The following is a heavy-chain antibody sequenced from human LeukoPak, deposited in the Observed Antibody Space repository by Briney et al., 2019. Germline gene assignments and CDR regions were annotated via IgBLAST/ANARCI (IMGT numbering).Heavy chain of an antibody. D-gene: IGHD3-3*01. Sequence: GGSLRLSCAASGFTFSSYAMHWVRQAPGKGLEWVAVISYDGSNKYYADSVKGRFTISRDNSKNTLYLQMNSLRAEDTAVYYCARTKNYDFWSGPFEGFDYWGQGTLVTVSS. CDR1: GFTFSSYA. CDR3: ARTKNYDFWSGPFEGFDY. V-gene: IGHV3-30-3*01. J-gene: IGHJ4*02. CDR2: ISYDGSNK.